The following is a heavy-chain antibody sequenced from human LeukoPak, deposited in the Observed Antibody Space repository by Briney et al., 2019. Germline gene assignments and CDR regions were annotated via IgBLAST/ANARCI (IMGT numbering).Heavy chain of an antibody. CDR3: VRGFDY. J-gene: IGHJ4*02. CDR2: INSDGSST. V-gene: IGHV3-74*01. CDR1: GFTFRSYW. Sequence: WGSLRLSCAASGFTFRSYWMHWVRQAPGKGLVWVSRINSDGSSTSYADSVTGRFTIYRDNAKNTLYLQMNSLRAEDTAVFYCVRGFDYWGQGTLVTVSS.